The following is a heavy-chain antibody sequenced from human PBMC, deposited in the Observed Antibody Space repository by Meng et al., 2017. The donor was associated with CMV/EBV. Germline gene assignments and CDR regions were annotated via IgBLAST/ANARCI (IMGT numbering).Heavy chain of an antibody. V-gene: IGHV5-51*01. J-gene: IGHJ4*02. CDR1: GYSFTSYW. D-gene: IGHD5-12*01. CDR3: ARLSGGYDEDYYFDY. Sequence: GGSLRLSCKGSGYSFTSYWIGWVRQMPGKGLEWMGIIYPGDSDTRYSPSFQGQVTISADKSISTAYLQWSSLKASDTAMYYCARLSGGYDEDYYFDYWGQGTLVTVSS. CDR2: IYPGDSDT.